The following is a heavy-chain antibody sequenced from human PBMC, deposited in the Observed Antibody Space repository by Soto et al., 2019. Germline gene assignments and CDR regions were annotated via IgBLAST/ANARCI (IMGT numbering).Heavy chain of an antibody. J-gene: IGHJ4*02. D-gene: IGHD3-22*01. V-gene: IGHV4-59*12. CDR3: ARTYDSNGYANEFDS. CDR1: GRSITSYY. CDR2: IYDNGIT. Sequence: QVVLQESGPGLVQPSEPLSLTCSVSGRSITSYYWSWVRQPPGKGLEWIGYIYDNGITSQNPSLKSRVTMSADTSQNQFSLKLTSVTGADTAVYYCARTYDSNGYANEFDSWGQGILVTVTS.